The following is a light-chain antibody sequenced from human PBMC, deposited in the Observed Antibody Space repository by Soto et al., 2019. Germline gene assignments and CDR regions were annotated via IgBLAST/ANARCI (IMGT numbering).Light chain of an antibody. CDR2: GAS. J-gene: IGKJ4*01. V-gene: IGKV3-20*01. CDR1: QSVSSSY. Sequence: EIVLTQSAGTLSLSPGERATLSYRASQSVSSSYLAWYQQKPGQAPRLLIYGASTRATGIPDRFSGSGSGTDFTFTISRLESEDFAVYFCQQYGSSPLTFGGGTKVEIK. CDR3: QQYGSSPLT.